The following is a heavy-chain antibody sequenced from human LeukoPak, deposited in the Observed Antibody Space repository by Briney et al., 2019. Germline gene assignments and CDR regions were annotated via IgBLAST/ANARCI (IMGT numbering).Heavy chain of an antibody. D-gene: IGHD7-27*01. CDR3: ASGDSPLSHFDY. CDR2: INAGNGNT. V-gene: IGHV1-3*01. CDR1: GYTFTSYA. J-gene: IGHJ4*02. Sequence: ASVKVSCKASGYTFTSYAMHWVRQAPGQRLEWMGWINAGNGNTKYSQRFQGRVTITRDTSASTAYMELSSLRSEDTAVYYCASGDSPLSHFDYWGQGTLVTVSS.